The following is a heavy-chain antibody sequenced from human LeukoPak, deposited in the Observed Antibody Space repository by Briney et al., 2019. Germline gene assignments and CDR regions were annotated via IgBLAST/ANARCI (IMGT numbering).Heavy chain of an antibody. CDR1: GGSINSFY. V-gene: IGHV4-59*01. D-gene: IGHD4-11*01. CDR2: IYYIGST. J-gene: IGHJ4*02. Sequence: SETLSLTCTVSGGSINSFYWTWIRQPPGKGLEWIGYIYYIGSTNYNPSLKSRVIISLDTSKNQFSLKLSSVTAADTAVYYCARGPYTDYWGQGTLVTVSS. CDR3: ARGPYTDY.